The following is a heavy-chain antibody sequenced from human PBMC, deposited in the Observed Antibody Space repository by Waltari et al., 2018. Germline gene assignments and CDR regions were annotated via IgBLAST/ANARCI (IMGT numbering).Heavy chain of an antibody. D-gene: IGHD6-19*01. Sequence: QVQLQQWGAGLLKPSETLSLTCAVYGWSFSGYYWSWIRQPPGKGLEWIGEINHSGSTTYNPSIKIRVTKSVETYKNRFALKVSSVTDAETAVYYCRAVSLTEYYYYGMDVWGQGTTVTVSS. CDR1: GWSFSGYY. V-gene: IGHV4-34*01. CDR3: RAVSLTEYYYYGMDV. CDR2: INHSGST. J-gene: IGHJ6*02.